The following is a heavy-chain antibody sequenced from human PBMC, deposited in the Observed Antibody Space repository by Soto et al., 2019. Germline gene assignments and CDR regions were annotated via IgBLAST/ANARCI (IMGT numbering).Heavy chain of an antibody. CDR1: GYTFTNND. D-gene: IGHD2-21*01. J-gene: IGHJ4*02. CDR2: MNPYSGNT. Sequence: VASVKVSCKASGYTFTNNDINWVRQATGQGLEWMGWMNPYSGNTGYAQKFQGRVTMTRDNSITTAYMELSSLRSEDTAVYYCVRAPLDYYSADYFDNWGQGTLVTVS. CDR3: VRAPLDYYSADYFDN. V-gene: IGHV1-8*01.